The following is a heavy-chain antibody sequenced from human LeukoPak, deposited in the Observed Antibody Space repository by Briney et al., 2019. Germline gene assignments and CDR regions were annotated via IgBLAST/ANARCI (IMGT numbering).Heavy chain of an antibody. CDR1: GFTFSSYS. D-gene: IGHD3-10*01. CDR3: AKDTSGSGSPNYFDY. V-gene: IGHV3-21*04. CDR2: ISSSSSYI. Sequence: GGSLRLSCAASGFTFSSYSMNWVRQAPGKGLEWVSSISSSSSYIYYADSVKGRFTISRDNSKNTLYLQMNSLRAEDTAVYYCAKDTSGSGSPNYFDYWGQGTLVTVSS. J-gene: IGHJ4*02.